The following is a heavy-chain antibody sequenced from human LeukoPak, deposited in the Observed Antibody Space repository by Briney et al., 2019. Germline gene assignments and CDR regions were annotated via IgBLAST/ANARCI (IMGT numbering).Heavy chain of an antibody. Sequence: PGGSLRLSCAASGFTFSSYSMNWVRQAPGKWLEWVSSISSSSSYIYYADSVKGRFTISRDNAKNSLYLQMNSLRAEDTAVYYCATPIAVADDFDYWGQGTLVTVSS. CDR2: ISSSSSYI. CDR3: ATPIAVADDFDY. V-gene: IGHV3-21*01. D-gene: IGHD6-19*01. J-gene: IGHJ4*02. CDR1: GFTFSSYS.